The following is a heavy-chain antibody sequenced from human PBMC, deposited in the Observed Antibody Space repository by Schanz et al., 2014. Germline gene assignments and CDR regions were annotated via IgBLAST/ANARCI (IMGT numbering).Heavy chain of an antibody. Sequence: QVQLVDSGGGLVKPGGSLRLSCTASGFPYSDYFMAWIRQPPGRGLEWVSYIGNGGVTIYYADSVKGRFTISRDNAKSSLYLQMNSLRVEDTAMYYCAASSGWHPSTDYWGQGTLVTVSS. D-gene: IGHD6-19*01. CDR1: GFPYSDYF. V-gene: IGHV3-11*01. CDR2: IGNGGVTI. CDR3: AASSGWHPSTDY. J-gene: IGHJ4*02.